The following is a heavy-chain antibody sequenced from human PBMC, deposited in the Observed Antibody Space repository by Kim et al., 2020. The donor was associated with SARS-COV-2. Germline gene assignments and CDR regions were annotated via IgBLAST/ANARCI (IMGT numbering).Heavy chain of an antibody. CDR2: IYSGGST. Sequence: GGSLRLSCAASGFTVSSNYISWVRQAPGKGLEWVSVIYSGGSTYYADSVKGRFTISRHNSKNTLYLQMNSLRAEDAAVYYCARVTPWFGEAFDPWGQGTLVTVSS. D-gene: IGHD3-10*01. J-gene: IGHJ5*02. CDR3: ARVTPWFGEAFDP. CDR1: GFTVSSNY. V-gene: IGHV3-53*04.